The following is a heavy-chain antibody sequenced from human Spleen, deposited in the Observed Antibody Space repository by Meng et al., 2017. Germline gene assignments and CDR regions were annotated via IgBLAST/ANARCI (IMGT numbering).Heavy chain of an antibody. CDR1: GGSISSYY. Sequence: SETLSLTCTVSGGSISSYYWSWIRQPPGKGLEWIGDIYYSGSTKYNPSLKSRVTTSVDTSKNQFSLKLNSVTAADTAVYYCARGRWLQFHVSYDYAMDVWGQGTTVTVSS. CDR3: ARGRWLQFHVSYDYAMDV. V-gene: IGHV4-59*01. D-gene: IGHD5-24*01. J-gene: IGHJ6*02. CDR2: IYYSGST.